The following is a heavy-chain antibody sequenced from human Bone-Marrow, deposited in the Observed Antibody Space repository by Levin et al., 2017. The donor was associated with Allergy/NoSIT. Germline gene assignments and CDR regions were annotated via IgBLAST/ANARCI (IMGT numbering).Heavy chain of an antibody. D-gene: IGHD2-21*01. CDR1: GYSFTSFW. Sequence: GESLKISCQASGYSFTSFWFGWVRQRPGKGLEWMGLIFPSDSDTRVSPSFQGQIIMSVDKSISTAYLQWRSLTASDSAMSYCARHDSDGSNSFDYWGQGTLVTVST. CDR2: IFPSDSDT. V-gene: IGHV5-51*01. CDR3: ARHDSDGSNSFDY. J-gene: IGHJ4*02.